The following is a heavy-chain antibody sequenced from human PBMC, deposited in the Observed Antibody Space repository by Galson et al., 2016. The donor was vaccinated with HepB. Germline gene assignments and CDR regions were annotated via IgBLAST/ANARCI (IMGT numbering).Heavy chain of an antibody. CDR2: IKHDGSEK. Sequence: SLRLSCAASGFTFGTYWMSWVRQAPGKGLEWLANIKHDGSEKYFVDSVKGRFTISRDNAKNSLYLQMNSPRAEDTAVYYCARWKYYGSGSYGFDYWGQGTLVTVSS. CDR3: ARWKYYGSGSYGFDY. V-gene: IGHV3-7*02. J-gene: IGHJ4*02. D-gene: IGHD3-10*01. CDR1: GFTFGTYW.